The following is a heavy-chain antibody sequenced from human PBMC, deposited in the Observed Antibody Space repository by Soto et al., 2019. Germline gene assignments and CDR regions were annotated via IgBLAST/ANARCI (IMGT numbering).Heavy chain of an antibody. V-gene: IGHV1-69*13. J-gene: IGHJ6*02. CDR2: IIPIFGTA. CDR3: ARAPGYCTNGVCWYGMDV. CDR1: GGTFSSYA. D-gene: IGHD2-8*01. Sequence: SVKVSCKASGGTFSSYAISWVRQAPGQGLEWMGGIIPIFGTANYAQKFQGRVTITADESTSTAYMELSSLRSEDTAVYYCARAPGYCTNGVCWYGMDVWGQGTTVTVSS.